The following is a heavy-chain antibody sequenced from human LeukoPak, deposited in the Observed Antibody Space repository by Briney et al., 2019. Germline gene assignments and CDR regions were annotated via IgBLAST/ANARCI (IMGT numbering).Heavy chain of an antibody. Sequence: ASVKVSCKVSGYTLTELSMHWVRQAPGKGLEWMGGFDPEDGETIYAQKFQGRVTMTRDTSISTAYMELSRLRSDDTAVYYCALLKWELLGWYMDVWGKGTTVTVSS. D-gene: IGHD1-26*01. CDR3: ALLKWELLGWYMDV. V-gene: IGHV1-24*01. CDR2: FDPEDGET. CDR1: GYTLTELS. J-gene: IGHJ6*03.